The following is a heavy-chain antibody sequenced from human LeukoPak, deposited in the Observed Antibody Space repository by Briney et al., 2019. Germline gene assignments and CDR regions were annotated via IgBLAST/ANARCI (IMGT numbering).Heavy chain of an antibody. CDR2: IYYSGST. CDR1: GGSLSSSRYY. CDR3: ASALQGAFDI. J-gene: IGHJ3*02. Sequence: SETLSLTCTVSGGSLSSSRYYWGWIRQPPGKGVEWIGNIYYSGSTYYNPSLKSRVTISVDTSKNQFSLKLSSVTAADTAVYYCASALQGAFDIWGQGTMVTVSS. D-gene: IGHD4-11*01. V-gene: IGHV4-39*01.